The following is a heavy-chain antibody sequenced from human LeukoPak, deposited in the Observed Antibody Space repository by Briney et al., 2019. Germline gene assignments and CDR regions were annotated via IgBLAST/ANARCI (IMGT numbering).Heavy chain of an antibody. CDR3: ARFQCSGGGCRSAYFSMDV. Sequence: GGSVRLSCTASGFIFSTYDMSWVRQAPGKGLEWVSSIDTSSSYIYYADSVRGRFALSRDNAKNSLYLQMNGLRADDTALYYCARFQCSGGGCRSAYFSMDVWGQGTKVTVSS. CDR1: GFIFSTYD. J-gene: IGHJ6*02. V-gene: IGHV3-21*01. CDR2: IDTSSSYI. D-gene: IGHD2-15*01.